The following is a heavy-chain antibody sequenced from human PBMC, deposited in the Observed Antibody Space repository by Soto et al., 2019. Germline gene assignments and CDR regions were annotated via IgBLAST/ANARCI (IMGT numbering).Heavy chain of an antibody. CDR2: IRSSSSYI. D-gene: IGHD4-17*01. J-gene: IGHJ4*02. CDR1: GFTFRSYS. V-gene: IGHV3-21*01. CDR3: ARDSVNFDY. Sequence: EVQLVESGGGLVKPGGSLRLSCAASGFTFRSYSMNWVRQAPGKGLEWVSSIRSSSSYISYADSVKGRFTIARDNAKNSQYLQMNSLRADDTAVYYCARDSVNFDYWGQGTLVTVSS.